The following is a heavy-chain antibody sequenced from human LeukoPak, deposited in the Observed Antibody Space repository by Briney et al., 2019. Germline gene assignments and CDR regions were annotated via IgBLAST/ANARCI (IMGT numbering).Heavy chain of an antibody. CDR2: ISPYNGNT. CDR1: GYTFTSYG. D-gene: IGHD5-18*01. J-gene: IGHJ4*02. Sequence: ASVKVSCKASGYTFTSYGISWVRQAPGQGLEWMGWISPYNGNTNSAQKLQGRVTMTTDTSTSTAYMELRSLRSDDTAVYYCARDRVDTANGGSYYWGQGTLVTVSS. CDR3: ARDRVDTANGGSYY. V-gene: IGHV1-18*01.